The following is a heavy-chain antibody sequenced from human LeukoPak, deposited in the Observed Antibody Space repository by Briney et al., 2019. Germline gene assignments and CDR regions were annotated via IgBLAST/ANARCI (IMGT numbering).Heavy chain of an antibody. CDR3: AKSKSPYPMDYIFDF. J-gene: IGHJ4*02. CDR2: ISNDGSIT. V-gene: IGHV3-30*18. CDR1: GFTFSSYG. D-gene: IGHD4-11*01. Sequence: TGSSLRLSCAASGFTFSSYGMHWVRQAPGKGLEWVAVISNDGSITKYGDSVKGRFTISRDNSKNTLYVQMNSLRTDDAAVYYCAKSKSPYPMDYIFDFWGQGTLVTVSS.